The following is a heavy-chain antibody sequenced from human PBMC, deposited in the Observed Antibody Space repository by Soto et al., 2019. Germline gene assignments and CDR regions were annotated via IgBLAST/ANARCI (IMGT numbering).Heavy chain of an antibody. J-gene: IGHJ6*02. CDR2: IWYDGSKE. CDR3: ARDRSAGNYFYYGMDV. D-gene: IGHD1-1*01. V-gene: IGHV3-33*01. Sequence: GSLRLSCAASGLPFNRNGIRFFGHAPWKWREWVAVIWYDGSKEYYSDSVKGRFTISRDNSKNMLYLQMNSVRVEDTAVYFCARDRSAGNYFYYGMDVWGQGTTVTVSS. CDR1: GLPFNRNG.